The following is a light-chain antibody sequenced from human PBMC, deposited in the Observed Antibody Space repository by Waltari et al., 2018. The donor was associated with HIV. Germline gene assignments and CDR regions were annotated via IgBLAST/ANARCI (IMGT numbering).Light chain of an antibody. V-gene: IGKV3-15*01. CDR2: EAS. Sequence: EIVMTQSQATLSVSPGARATLSCSASESISKSLACYQQKPGQAPSLLLYEASTRATGIPASFRGSGSGTGCTLTVSSLQSEDFAVYYCQQYDSGPPGTFGPGTKVDIK. CDR1: ESISKS. J-gene: IGKJ3*01. CDR3: QQYDSGPPGT.